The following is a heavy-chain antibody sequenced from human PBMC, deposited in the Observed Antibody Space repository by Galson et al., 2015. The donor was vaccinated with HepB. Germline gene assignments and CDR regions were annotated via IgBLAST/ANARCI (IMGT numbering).Heavy chain of an antibody. CDR3: ARNNYDSSGYYYVNAFDI. V-gene: IGHV2-70*11. CDR1: GFSLSTSGMC. J-gene: IGHJ3*02. Sequence: PALVKPTQTLTLTCTFSGFSLSTSGMCVSWIRQPPGKALEWLARIDWDDDKYYSTSLKTRLTISKDTSKNQVVLTMTNMDPVDTATYYCARNNYDSSGYYYVNAFDIWGQGTMVTVSS. CDR2: IDWDDDK. D-gene: IGHD3-22*01.